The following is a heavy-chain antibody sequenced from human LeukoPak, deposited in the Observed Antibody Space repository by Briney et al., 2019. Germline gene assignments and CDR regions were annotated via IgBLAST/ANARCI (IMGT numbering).Heavy chain of an antibody. CDR1: GFTFSNYG. Sequence: PGGSLRLSCAASGFTFSNYGLSWVRQAPGKGLEWVSGITGSGGSTYYADSVKGRFTISRDNSKNTLYLQMNSLRAEDTAVYYCAKDLGLRFLEWLLDYWGQGTLVTVSS. CDR2: ITGSGGST. V-gene: IGHV3-23*01. D-gene: IGHD3-3*01. CDR3: AKDLGLRFLEWLLDY. J-gene: IGHJ4*02.